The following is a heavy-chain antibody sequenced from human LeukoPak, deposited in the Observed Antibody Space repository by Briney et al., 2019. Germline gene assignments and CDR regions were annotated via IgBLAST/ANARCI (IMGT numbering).Heavy chain of an antibody. V-gene: IGHV4-59*01. CDR2: IYYSGST. CDR1: GGSISSYY. Sequence: SETPSLTCTVSGGSISSYYWSWIRQPPGKGLEWIGYIYYSGSTNYNPSLKSRVTISVDTSKNQFSLKLSSVTAADTAVYYCASLAGGDGSNLGAYFDYWGQGTLVTVSS. J-gene: IGHJ4*02. D-gene: IGHD5-24*01. CDR3: ASLAGGDGSNLGAYFDY.